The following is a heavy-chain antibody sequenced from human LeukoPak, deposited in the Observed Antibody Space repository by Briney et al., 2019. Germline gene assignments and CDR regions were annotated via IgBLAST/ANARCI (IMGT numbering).Heavy chain of an antibody. V-gene: IGHV4-34*01. Sequence: SETLSLTCAVYGGSFSGYYWSWIRQPPGKGLEWIGEINHSGSTNYNPSLKSRVTISVDTSKNQFSLKLSSVTAADTAVYYCARVVWTGTTSGFDYWGQGTLVTVSS. CDR3: ARVVWTGTTSGFDY. CDR2: INHSGST. CDR1: GGSFSGYY. D-gene: IGHD1-1*01. J-gene: IGHJ4*02.